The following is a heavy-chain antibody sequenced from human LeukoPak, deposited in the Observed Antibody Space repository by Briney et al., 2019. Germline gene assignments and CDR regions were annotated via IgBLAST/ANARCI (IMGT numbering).Heavy chain of an antibody. CDR2: INPNSGGT. CDR3: ARIGDIAVAGWYFDY. D-gene: IGHD6-19*01. Sequence: ASVKVSCKASGYTFTGYYMHWVRQAPGQGLEWMGWINPNSGGTNYAQKFQGRVTMTRDTSISTAYMELSRLRSDDTAVYYCARIGDIAVAGWYFDYWGQGTLVTVSS. V-gene: IGHV1-2*02. CDR1: GYTFTGYY. J-gene: IGHJ4*02.